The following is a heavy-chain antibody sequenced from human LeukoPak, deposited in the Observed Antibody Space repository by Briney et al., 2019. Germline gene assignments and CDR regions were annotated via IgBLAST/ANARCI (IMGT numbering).Heavy chain of an antibody. CDR1: GDSVSSNSAA. V-gene: IGHV6-1*01. CDR3: ARDSRASYSSSWYGGRAAFDI. CDR2: TYYRSKWYN. D-gene: IGHD6-13*01. Sequence: SRTLSLTCAISGDSVSSNSAAWNWIRQSPSRGLEWLGRTYYRSKWYNDYAVSVKSRITINPDTSKNQFSLQLNSVTPEDTAVYYCARDSRASYSSSWYGGRAAFDIWGQGTMVTVSS. J-gene: IGHJ3*02.